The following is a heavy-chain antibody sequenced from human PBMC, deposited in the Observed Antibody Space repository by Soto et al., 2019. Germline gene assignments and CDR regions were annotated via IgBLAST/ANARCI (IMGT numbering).Heavy chain of an antibody. J-gene: IGHJ5*02. D-gene: IGHD3-10*01. CDR3: ARGSLRGQPSPPDA. Sequence: AGSLLLSSPTTRFSFCSASMHWVRQAPGKGLEWVSYISSSSSTIYYADSVKGRFTISRDNAKNSLYLQMNSLRAEDTAVYYCARGSLRGQPSPPDAWGQGT. CDR1: RFSFCSAS. CDR2: ISSSSSTI. V-gene: IGHV3-48*01.